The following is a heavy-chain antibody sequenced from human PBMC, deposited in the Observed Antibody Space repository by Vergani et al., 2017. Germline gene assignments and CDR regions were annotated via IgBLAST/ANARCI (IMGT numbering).Heavy chain of an antibody. CDR1: GFTFSSYD. Sequence: EVQLVESGGGLVQPGGSLRLSCAASGFTFSSYDMHWVRQATGKGLEWVSAIGTAGDTYYPGSVKGRFTISRENAKNSLYLQMNSLRAGDSAVYYFARAKTDDDMLTDDYASESYYNYGMDVGGQGTTVTVPS. V-gene: IGHV3-13*04. CDR2: IGTAGDT. D-gene: IGHD3-9*01. J-gene: IGHJ6*02. CDR3: ARAKTDDDMLTDDYASESYYNYGMDV.